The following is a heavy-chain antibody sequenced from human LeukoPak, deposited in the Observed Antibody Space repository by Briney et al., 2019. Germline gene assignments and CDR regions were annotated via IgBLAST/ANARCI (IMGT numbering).Heavy chain of an antibody. J-gene: IGHJ5*02. CDR3: AREYSSSP. D-gene: IGHD6-13*01. CDR1: GYSISSGYY. CDR2: IYHSGST. Sequence: SETLSLTCTVSGYSISSGYYWGWIRQPPGKGLEWTGSIYHSGSTYYNPSLKSRVTISVDTSKNQFSLKLSSVTAADTAVYYCAREYSSSPWGQGTLVTVSS. V-gene: IGHV4-38-2*02.